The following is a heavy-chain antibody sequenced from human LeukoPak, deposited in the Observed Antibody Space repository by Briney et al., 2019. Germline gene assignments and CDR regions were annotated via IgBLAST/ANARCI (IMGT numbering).Heavy chain of an antibody. J-gene: IGHJ5*02. CDR1: GYTFTSYG. V-gene: IGHV1-18*01. D-gene: IGHD2-15*01. CDR3: TRGYCSGGSCYSPRDNWFDP. CDR2: ISAYNGNT. Sequence: ASVKVSCKASGYTFTSYGISWVRQAPGQGLEWMGWISAYNGNTNYAQNLQGRVTMTTDTSTTTAYMELRSLRSDDTAVYYCTRGYCSGGSCYSPRDNWFDPWGQGTLVTVSS.